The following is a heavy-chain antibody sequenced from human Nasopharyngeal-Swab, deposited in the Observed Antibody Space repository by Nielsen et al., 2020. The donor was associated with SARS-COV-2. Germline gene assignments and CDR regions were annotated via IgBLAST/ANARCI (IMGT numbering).Heavy chain of an antibody. CDR1: GYTFTSYY. Sequence: ASVKASCKASGYTFTSYYMHWVGQAPGQGLEWVGIINPSGGSTSYAQKFQGRVTMTRDTSTSTVYMELSSLRSEDTAVYYCARDREYSSGWPNGMDVWGQGTTVTVSS. D-gene: IGHD6-19*01. CDR2: INPSGGST. V-gene: IGHV1-46*01. CDR3: ARDREYSSGWPNGMDV. J-gene: IGHJ6*02.